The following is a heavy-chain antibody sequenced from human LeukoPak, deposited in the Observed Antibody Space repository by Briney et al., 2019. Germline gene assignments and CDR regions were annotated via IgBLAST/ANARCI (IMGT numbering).Heavy chain of an antibody. CDR2: ISHTGRT. D-gene: IGHD7-27*01. J-gene: IGHJ4*02. CDR3: TKTSPGVPLDF. CDR1: GVSFSGSY. V-gene: IGHV4-34*01. Sequence: SETLSLTCAVSGVSFSGSYWSWIRQPPGKGPEWVGEISHTGRTSYNPSLKSRVTISLDTSKSQFSLRLSFVTAADTAVYYCTKTSPGVPLDFWGQGTLVTVSS.